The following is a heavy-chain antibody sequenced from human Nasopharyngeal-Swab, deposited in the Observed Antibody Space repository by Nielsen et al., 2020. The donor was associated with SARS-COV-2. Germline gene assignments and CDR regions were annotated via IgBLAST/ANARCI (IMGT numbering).Heavy chain of an antibody. D-gene: IGHD5-18*01. CDR2: ISWNSGSI. CDR3: AKLPTAMDETYMDV. CDR1: GFTFDDYA. Sequence: SPKISCAASGFTFDDYAMHWVRQAPGKGLEWVSGISWNSGSIGYADSVKGRFTISRDNAKNSLYLQMNSLRAEDTALYYCAKLPTAMDETYMDVWGKGTTVTVSS. J-gene: IGHJ6*03. V-gene: IGHV3-9*01.